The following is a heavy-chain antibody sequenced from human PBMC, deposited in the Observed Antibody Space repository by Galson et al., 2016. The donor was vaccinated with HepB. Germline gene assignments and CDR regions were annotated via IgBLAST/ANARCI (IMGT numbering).Heavy chain of an antibody. CDR2: IIPIFGTT. D-gene: IGHD2-2*01. V-gene: IGHV1-69*13. CDR1: GYTFTSYA. J-gene: IGHJ5*02. Sequence: SVKVSCKASGYTFTSYAINWMRQAPGQGLEWMGGIIPIFGTTIYAQKFQGRVTITADESTTTAYMELSSLTSEDTAMYYCARAKDDIAVVPASLYQGWFAPWGQGTLVTVSS. CDR3: ARAKDDIAVVPASLYQGWFAP.